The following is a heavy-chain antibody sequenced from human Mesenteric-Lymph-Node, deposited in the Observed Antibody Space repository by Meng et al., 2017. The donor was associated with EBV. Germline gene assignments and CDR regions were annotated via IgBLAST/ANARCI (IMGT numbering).Heavy chain of an antibody. J-gene: IGHJ4*02. Sequence: GEVGGSGGGVVQPGRSLRLSWAASGFSFSAYSMHWVRQAPGKGLEWVAVIWYDGSNKYYADSVKGRFTISRDSSKNTLYLQMNSLRAEDTAMYYCARDVNWELFDYWGQGTLVTVSS. D-gene: IGHD3-10*01. CDR1: GFSFSAYS. CDR2: IWYDGSNK. V-gene: IGHV3-30-3*01. CDR3: ARDVNWELFDY.